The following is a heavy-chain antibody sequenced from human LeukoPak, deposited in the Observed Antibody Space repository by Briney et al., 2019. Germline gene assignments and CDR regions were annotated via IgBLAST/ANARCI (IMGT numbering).Heavy chain of an antibody. CDR3: AARTYYYDSSGYSFDY. D-gene: IGHD3-22*01. V-gene: IGHV1-58*01. J-gene: IGHJ4*02. Sequence: VGSGNTNYAQKFQERVTITRDMSTSTAYMELSSLRSEDTAVYYCAARTYYYDSSGYSFDYWGQGTLVTVSS. CDR2: VGSGNT.